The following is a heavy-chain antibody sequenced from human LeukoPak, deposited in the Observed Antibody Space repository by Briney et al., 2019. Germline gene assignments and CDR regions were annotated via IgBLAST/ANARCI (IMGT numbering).Heavy chain of an antibody. CDR2: INPNSGGT. D-gene: IGHD3-22*01. V-gene: IGHV1-2*02. Sequence: ASVKVSCKASGYTFTGYYMHWVRQAPGQGLEWMGWINPNSGGTNYAQKFQGRVTMTRDTSINTAYMELSRLRSDDTAVYYCARDFSSGYYGAFDIWGQRTMVTVSS. J-gene: IGHJ3*02. CDR3: ARDFSSGYYGAFDI. CDR1: GYTFTGYY.